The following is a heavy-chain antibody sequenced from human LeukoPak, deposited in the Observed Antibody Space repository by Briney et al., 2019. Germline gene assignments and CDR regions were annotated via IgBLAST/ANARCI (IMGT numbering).Heavy chain of an antibody. CDR2: IYYSGST. D-gene: IGHD2-2*02. Sequence: SETLSLTCTVSGGSISSGSYFWGWIRQPPGKGLEWIGYIYYSGSTNYNPSLKSRVTISVDTSKNQFSLKLSSVTAADTAVYYCARESPPLDCSSTSCYTYYYYYMDVWGKGTTVTVSS. V-gene: IGHV4-61*01. CDR1: GGSISSGSYF. J-gene: IGHJ6*03. CDR3: ARESPPLDCSSTSCYTYYYYYMDV.